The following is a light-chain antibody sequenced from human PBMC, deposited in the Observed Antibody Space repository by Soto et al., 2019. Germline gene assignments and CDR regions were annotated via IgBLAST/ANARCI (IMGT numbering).Light chain of an antibody. CDR3: SSYTSSSKV. V-gene: IGLV2-14*01. CDR1: SSDVGGYIY. CDR2: EVS. Sequence: QSALTQPASVSGSPGQSITISCTGTSSDVGGYIYVSWYQQHPGKAPKLMIYEVSNRPSGVSNRFSGSKSGNTASLTISGLQAEDEADYYCSSYTSSSKVFGGGTQLTVL. J-gene: IGLJ2*01.